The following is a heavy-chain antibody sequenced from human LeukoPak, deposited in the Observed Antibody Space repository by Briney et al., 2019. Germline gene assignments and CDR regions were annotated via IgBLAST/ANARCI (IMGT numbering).Heavy chain of an antibody. J-gene: IGHJ4*02. V-gene: IGHV3-48*03. CDR1: GFTFSSYE. Sequence: GGSLRLSCAASGFTFSSYEMNWVRQAPGKGLEWVSYISSSGSSIYYADSVKGRFTISRDNAKNSLYLQMNSLRAEDTAVYYCARGYSGSYRIDYWGQGTPVTVSS. CDR2: ISSSGSSI. CDR3: ARGYSGSYRIDY. D-gene: IGHD1-26*01.